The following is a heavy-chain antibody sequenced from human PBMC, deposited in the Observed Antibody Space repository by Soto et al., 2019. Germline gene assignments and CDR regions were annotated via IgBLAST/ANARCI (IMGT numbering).Heavy chain of an antibody. Sequence: VQLLESGGGLVQPGGSLRLSCAASGFTFTHYAMTWVRQAPGKGLEWVSAISGSGASTYYADSVKGRFTISRDNSKNMLYLQMDSLRAEDTAVYYCAKALSFGGNFDKPAVYWGQGTLVTHSS. V-gene: IGHV3-23*01. CDR1: GFTFTHYA. J-gene: IGHJ4*02. CDR3: AKALSFGGNFDKPAVY. CDR2: ISGSGAST. D-gene: IGHD2-21*02.